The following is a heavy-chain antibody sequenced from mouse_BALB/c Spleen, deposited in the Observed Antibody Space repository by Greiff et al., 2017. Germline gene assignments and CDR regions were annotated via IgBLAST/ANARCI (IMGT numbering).Heavy chain of an antibody. CDR2: IRLKSDNYAT. Sequence: DVMLVESGGGLVQPGGSMKLSCVASGFTFSSYWMSWVRQSPEKGLEWVAEIRLKSDNYATHYAESVKGKFTISRDDSKSRLYLQMNSLRAEDTGIYYCTRYDGGYAMDYWGQGTSVTVSS. CDR3: TRYDGGYAMDY. CDR1: GFTFSSYW. V-gene: IGHV6-6*02. D-gene: IGHD2-12*01. J-gene: IGHJ4*01.